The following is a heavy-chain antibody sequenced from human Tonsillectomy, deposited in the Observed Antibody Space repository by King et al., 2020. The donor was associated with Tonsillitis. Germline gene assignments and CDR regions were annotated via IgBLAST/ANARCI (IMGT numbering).Heavy chain of an antibody. J-gene: IGHJ4*02. CDR1: GISLSNSGGG. V-gene: IGHV2-5*01. Sequence: LTLKESGPTLVKPTQTLTLTCTFSGISLSNSGGGVGWVRQHPGNGLECLAPTYWYCDKHYSPSLKSRHTITKDTTKNQVVLTMTNMDPVDTATYYCARVVPASLFDHWGQGTLVTVSS. D-gene: IGHD2-2*01. CDR2: TYWYCDK. CDR3: ARVVPASLFDH.